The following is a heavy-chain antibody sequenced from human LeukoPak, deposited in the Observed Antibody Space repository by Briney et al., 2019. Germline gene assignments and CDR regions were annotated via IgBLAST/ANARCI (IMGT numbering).Heavy chain of an antibody. D-gene: IGHD2-15*01. CDR1: GYSISSGYY. Sequence: SETLSLTCTVSGYSISSGYYWGWIRQPPGKGLEWIGSIYHSGSTYYNSSLKSRVTISVDTSKNQFSLKLSSVTAADTAVYYCARDRLDIVVFPPSKQRRYMDVWGKGTTVTVSS. J-gene: IGHJ6*03. CDR3: ARDRLDIVVFPPSKQRRYMDV. CDR2: IYHSGST. V-gene: IGHV4-38-2*02.